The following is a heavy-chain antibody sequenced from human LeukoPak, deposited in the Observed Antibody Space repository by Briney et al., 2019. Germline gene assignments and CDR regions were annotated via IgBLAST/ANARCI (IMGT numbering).Heavy chain of an antibody. V-gene: IGHV3-20*04. CDR2: ITWRGGST. CDR3: ARDFSYFRIHFDY. Sequence: PGGSLRLSCAASGYKFDDYGMSWVRQVPGKGLEWVSGITWRGGSTAYADSVKGRFTISRDNAKNSLYLQMDSLRAEDTAVYYCARDFSYFRIHFDYWGQGTLVTVSS. CDR1: GYKFDDYG. J-gene: IGHJ4*02. D-gene: IGHD3-9*01.